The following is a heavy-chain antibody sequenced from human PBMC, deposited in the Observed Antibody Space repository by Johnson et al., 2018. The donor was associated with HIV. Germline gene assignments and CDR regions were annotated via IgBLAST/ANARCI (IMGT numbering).Heavy chain of an antibody. CDR1: GFTFSGYP. V-gene: IGHV3-30*04. CDR3: ARDCGNSTSCVAFDI. CDR2: ISYDGSNK. D-gene: IGHD2/OR15-2a*01. Sequence: VHLVESGGGVVQPGRSLRLSCAASGFTFSGYPMHWVRQAPGKGLEWVAVISYDGSNKYYADSVKGRFTISRDNSKNTVFLQMNSLRAEDTALYYCARDCGNSTSCVAFDILGQGTRVTVSS. J-gene: IGHJ3*02.